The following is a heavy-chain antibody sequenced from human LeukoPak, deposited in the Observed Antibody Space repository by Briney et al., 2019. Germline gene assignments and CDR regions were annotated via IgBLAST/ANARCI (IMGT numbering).Heavy chain of an antibody. CDR3: ARESKYYDILTGLQYFDH. Sequence: GSSVKVSCKASGGTFSSYAMCWVRQAPGQGLEWMGGIIPIFGTANYAQKFQGRVTITAYESTSTAYMELSSLRSEDTAVYYCARESKYYDILTGLQYFDHLGPGSLVTVSS. V-gene: IGHV1-69*01. J-gene: IGHJ4*02. D-gene: IGHD3-9*01. CDR1: GGTFSSYA. CDR2: IIPIFGTA.